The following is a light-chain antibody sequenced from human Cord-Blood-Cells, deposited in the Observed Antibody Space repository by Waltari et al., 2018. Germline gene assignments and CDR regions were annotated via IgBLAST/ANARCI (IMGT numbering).Light chain of an antibody. V-gene: IGKV1-39*01. CDR2: ASS. Sequence: MQIAQSPFSLSASVVDRVTITCRASQSISSYLNWYQQKPGKAPKLLIYASSSLQSWVPSRFSGSGSGTDFTLTISSLQPEDFATYYCQQSYSTPRTFGQGTKVEIK. CDR1: QSISSY. J-gene: IGKJ1*01. CDR3: QQSYSTPRT.